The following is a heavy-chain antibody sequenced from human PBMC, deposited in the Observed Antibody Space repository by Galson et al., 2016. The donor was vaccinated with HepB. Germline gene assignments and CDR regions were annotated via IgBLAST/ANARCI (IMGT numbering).Heavy chain of an antibody. J-gene: IGHJ4*02. CDR1: GITITDYW. Sequence: SLRLSCAASGITITDYWIHWVRQAPGKGLEWVSRIRSDGTYRSYADSVEGRFTSTRDNAKNMLYLQMNSLRAEDTAVYYCARSDYVDYWGQGTLVTVSS. CDR3: ARSDYVDY. V-gene: IGHV3-74*01. CDR2: IRSDGTYR.